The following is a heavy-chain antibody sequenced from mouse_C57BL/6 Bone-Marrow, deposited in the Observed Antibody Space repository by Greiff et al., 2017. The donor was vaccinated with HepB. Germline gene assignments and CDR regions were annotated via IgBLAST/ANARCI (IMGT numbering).Heavy chain of an antibody. J-gene: IGHJ2*01. V-gene: IGHV1-55*01. CDR2: INPNNGGT. Sequence: QVQLQQPGAELVKPGASVKMSCKASGYTFTSYWITWVKQRPGQGLEWIGDINPNNGGTIYNQKFKGKATLTVDKSSSTAYMELRSLTSEDTAVYYCARMLLYYYGSLPFDYWGQGTTLTVSS. CDR3: ARMLLYYYGSLPFDY. CDR1: GYTFTSYW. D-gene: IGHD1-1*01.